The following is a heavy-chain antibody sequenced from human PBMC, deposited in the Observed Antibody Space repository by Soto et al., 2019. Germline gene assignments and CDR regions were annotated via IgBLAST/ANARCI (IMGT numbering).Heavy chain of an antibody. J-gene: IGHJ4*02. CDR3: AKLTIFEDSSGYYYYNPFDY. CDR1: GGSVSSYY. V-gene: IGHV3-53*01. CDR2: MYSGGST. D-gene: IGHD3-22*01. Sequence: ETLSLTCTVSGGSVSSYYWSWVRQTPGKGLEWVSVMYSGGSTNYADSVRGRFIISRDNSKNTLYLQMNSLRAEDTAVYYCAKLTIFEDSSGYYYYNPFDYWGQGTLVTVSS.